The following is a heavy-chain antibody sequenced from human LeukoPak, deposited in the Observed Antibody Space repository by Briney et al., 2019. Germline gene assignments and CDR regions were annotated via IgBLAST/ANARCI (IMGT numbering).Heavy chain of an antibody. J-gene: IGHJ6*03. Sequence: ASVKVSCKTSGYTFSDHHMHWVRQAPGQGLEWMGRINPNSGGTNYAQKFQGRVTMTRDTSISTAYMELSRLRSDDTAVYYCARWGRAAARDYYYMDVWGKGTTVTVSS. CDR2: INPNSGGT. CDR1: GYTFSDHH. V-gene: IGHV1-2*06. CDR3: ARWGRAAARDYYYMDV. D-gene: IGHD6-13*01.